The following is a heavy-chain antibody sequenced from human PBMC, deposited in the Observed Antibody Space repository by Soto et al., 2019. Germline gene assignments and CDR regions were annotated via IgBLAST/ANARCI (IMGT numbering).Heavy chain of an antibody. Sequence: GGSLRLSCAASGFTFSSYAMSWVRQAPGKGLEWVSAISGSGGSTYYADSVKGRFTISRDNSKNTLYLQMNSLRAEDTAVYYCAKGSGRRVRGVINHYYYGMDVWGQGTTVTVSS. CDR1: GFTFSSYA. J-gene: IGHJ6*02. CDR3: AKGSGRRVRGVINHYYYGMDV. V-gene: IGHV3-23*01. D-gene: IGHD3-10*01. CDR2: ISGSGGST.